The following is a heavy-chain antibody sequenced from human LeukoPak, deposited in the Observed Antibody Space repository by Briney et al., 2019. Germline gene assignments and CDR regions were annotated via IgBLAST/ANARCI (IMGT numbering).Heavy chain of an antibody. CDR2: ITQSGGA. J-gene: IGHJ3*02. CDR1: AGSFSGFH. D-gene: IGHD2-21*01. CDR3: ARAHVVVVRNARRKGSPHDAFDI. Sequence: SSDTLSLTCGVSAGSFSGFHWTWIRQSPGKGLEWIGQITQSGGAIYNPSLKSRVTISADTSRNQFSLKLRSVTAADRAVYYCARAHVVVVRNARRKGSPHDAFDIWGQGTVVTVSS. V-gene: IGHV4-34*01.